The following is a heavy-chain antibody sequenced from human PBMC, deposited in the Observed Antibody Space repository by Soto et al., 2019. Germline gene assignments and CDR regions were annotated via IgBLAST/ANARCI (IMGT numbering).Heavy chain of an antibody. CDR1: GYTFTGYY. CDR2: INPNSGGT. D-gene: IGHD3-3*01. J-gene: IGHJ6*02. V-gene: IGHV1-2*02. Sequence: GASVKVSCKASGYTFTGYYMHWVRQAPGQGLEWMGWINPNSGGTNYAQKFQGRVTMTRDTSISTAYMELSRLRSDDTAMYYCARQIRHYDSWSNKYHYYGLDVWGQGTTVTVSS. CDR3: ARQIRHYDSWSNKYHYYGLDV.